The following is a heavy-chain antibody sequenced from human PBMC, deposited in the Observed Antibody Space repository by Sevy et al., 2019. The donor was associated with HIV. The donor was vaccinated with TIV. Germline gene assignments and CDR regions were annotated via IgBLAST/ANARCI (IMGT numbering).Heavy chain of an antibody. V-gene: IGHV1-8*01. CDR3: ARVPSRPFYYNYGMDV. Sequence: ASVKVSCKASGYTFTSYDINWVRQATGQGLEWMGWMNPNSGNTGYAQKFQGRVTMTRNTSISTAYMELSSLRSEDTAVYYCARVPSRPFYYNYGMDVWGQGTTVTVSS. J-gene: IGHJ6*02. CDR2: MNPNSGNT. CDR1: GYTFTSYD.